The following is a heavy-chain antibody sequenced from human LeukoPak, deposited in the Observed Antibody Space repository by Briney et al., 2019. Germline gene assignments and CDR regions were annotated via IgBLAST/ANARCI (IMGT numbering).Heavy chain of an antibody. V-gene: IGHV3-74*01. CDR2: INTDGSST. D-gene: IGHD3-22*01. Sequence: GGSLRLSCAASGFTFTTYWIQWVRHVPGKGLVWVSRINTDGSSTSYADSVKGRFTISRDNSKNTLYLQMNSLRAEDTAVYYCAKDQNYYDSSGQHWGQGTLVTVSS. J-gene: IGHJ1*01. CDR3: AKDQNYYDSSGQH. CDR1: GFTFTTYW.